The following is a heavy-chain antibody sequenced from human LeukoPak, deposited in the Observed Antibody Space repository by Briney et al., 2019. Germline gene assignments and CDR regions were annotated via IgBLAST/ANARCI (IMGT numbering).Heavy chain of an antibody. J-gene: IGHJ4*02. CDR3: ARGLPPRRNYDSSGYYSYYFDY. Sequence: ASVKVSCKASGYTFTSYYMHWVRQAPGQGLEWMGWISGYKGHTKYAQKFQGRVTMTTDTSTSTAYMELRSLTSDDTAVFYCARGLPPRRNYDSSGYYSYYFDYWGQGTLVTVSS. CDR1: GYTFTSYY. CDR2: ISGYKGHT. V-gene: IGHV1-18*04. D-gene: IGHD3-22*01.